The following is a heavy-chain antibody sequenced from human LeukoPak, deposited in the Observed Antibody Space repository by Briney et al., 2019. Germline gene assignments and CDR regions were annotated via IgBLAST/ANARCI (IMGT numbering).Heavy chain of an antibody. CDR2: INTDGSST. CDR1: GFTFSTHW. D-gene: IGHD4-23*01. J-gene: IGHJ4*01. CDR3: ARDETTVVTQFAY. Sequence: GGSLRLSCSASGFTFSTHWMHWVRQAPGKGLVWVSRINTDGSSTNYADSVKGRFTISRDNAKNTLYLQMNSLRAEDTAVYYCARDETTVVTQFAYWGHGILVTISS. V-gene: IGHV3-74*01.